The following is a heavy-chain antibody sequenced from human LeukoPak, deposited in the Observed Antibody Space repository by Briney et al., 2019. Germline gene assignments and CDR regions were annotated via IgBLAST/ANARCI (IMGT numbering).Heavy chain of an antibody. V-gene: IGHV4-34*01. CDR2: INHSGST. CDR1: GGSFSGYY. D-gene: IGHD6-19*01. CDR3: ARRGIAVAGTFDY. J-gene: IGHJ4*02. Sequence: SETLSLTCAVYGGSFSGYYWSWIRQPPGKGLEWIGEINHSGSTNYNPSLKSRVTISVDTSKNQFSLKLSSVTAADTAVYYCARRGIAVAGTFDYWGQGTLVTVSS.